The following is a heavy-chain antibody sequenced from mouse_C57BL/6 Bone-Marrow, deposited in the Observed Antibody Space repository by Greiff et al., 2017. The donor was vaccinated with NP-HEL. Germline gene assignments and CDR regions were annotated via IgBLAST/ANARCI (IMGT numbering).Heavy chain of an antibody. V-gene: IGHV1-81*01. Sequence: VQLQQSGAELARPGASVKLSCKASGYTFTSYGISWVKQRTGQGLEWIGEIYPRSGNTYYNEKFKGKATLTADKSSSTAYMELRSLTSEDSAVYFWARAPYYYGSSYGFAYWGQGTLVTVSA. CDR2: IYPRSGNT. J-gene: IGHJ3*01. CDR3: ARAPYYYGSSYGFAY. D-gene: IGHD1-1*01. CDR1: GYTFTSYG.